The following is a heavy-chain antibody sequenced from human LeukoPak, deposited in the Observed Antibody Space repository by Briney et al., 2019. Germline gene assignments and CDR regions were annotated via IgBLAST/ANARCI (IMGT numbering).Heavy chain of an antibody. J-gene: IGHJ4*02. D-gene: IGHD5-12*01. CDR3: ARDGYSGNDGL. V-gene: IGHV4-59*01. Sequence: SSETLSLTCTVSGGSISTYYWSWIRQPPGKGLEWIGYIYHSGSTKYNPSLKSRVTISVDTSKNQFSLKLSSVTAADTAVYYCARDGYSGNDGLWGQGTLVTVSS. CDR1: GGSISTYY. CDR2: IYHSGST.